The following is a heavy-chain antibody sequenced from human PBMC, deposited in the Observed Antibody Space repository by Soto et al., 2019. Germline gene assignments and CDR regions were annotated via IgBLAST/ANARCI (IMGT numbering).Heavy chain of an antibody. CDR1: GDSVSSNSAA. CDR3: ARDHRYCSGGSCSIDDVFDI. J-gene: IGHJ3*02. D-gene: IGHD2-15*01. Sequence: SQTLSLTCAISGDSVSSNSAAWGWIRQSPSRGLEWLGRTYYRSKWYNDYAVSVKSRITISPDTSKNQFSLQLDSVTPEDTAVYYCARDHRYCSGGSCSIDDVFDIWGQGTMVTVSS. V-gene: IGHV6-1*01. CDR2: TYYRSKWYN.